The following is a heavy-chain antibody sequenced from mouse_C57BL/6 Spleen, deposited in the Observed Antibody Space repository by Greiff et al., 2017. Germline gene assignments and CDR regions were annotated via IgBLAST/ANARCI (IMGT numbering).Heavy chain of an antibody. V-gene: IGHV1-64*01. J-gene: IGHJ1*03. Sequence: QVQLKQPGAELVKPGASVKLSCKASGYTFTSYWMHWVKQRPGQGLEWIGMIHPNSGSTNYNEKFKSKATLTVDKSSSTAYMQLSSLTSEDSAVYYCCRTTVVATRYFDVWGTGTTVTVSS. CDR3: CRTTVVATRYFDV. D-gene: IGHD1-1*01. CDR1: GYTFTSYW. CDR2: IHPNSGST.